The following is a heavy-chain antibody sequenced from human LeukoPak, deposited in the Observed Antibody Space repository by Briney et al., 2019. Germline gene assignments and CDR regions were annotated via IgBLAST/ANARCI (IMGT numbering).Heavy chain of an antibody. CDR3: ARDDPGSCYSCGPREYAFDI. CDR1: GFTFSSYS. J-gene: IGHJ3*02. D-gene: IGHD2-15*01. CDR2: ISSSSSYI. V-gene: IGHV3-21*01. Sequence: GGSLRLSCAASGFTFSSYSMNWVRQAPGKGLEWVSSISSSSSYIYYADSVKGRFTTSRDNAKNSLYLQMNSLRAEDTAVYYCARDDPGSCYSCGPREYAFDIWGQGTMVTVSS.